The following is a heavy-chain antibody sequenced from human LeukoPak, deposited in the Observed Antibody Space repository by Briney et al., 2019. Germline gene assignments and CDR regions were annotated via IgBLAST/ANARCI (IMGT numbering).Heavy chain of an antibody. V-gene: IGHV4-39*07. CDR1: GGSISSSSYY. D-gene: IGHD4-11*01. J-gene: IGHJ6*03. CDR3: ARGRTVTTLVYYYYYMDV. CDR2: INHSGST. Sequence: PSETLSLTCTVSGGSISSSSYYWSWIRQPPGKGLEWIGEINHSGSTNYNPSLKSRVTISVDTSKNQFSLKLSSVTAADTAVYYCARGRTVTTLVYYYYYMDVWGKGTTVTVSS.